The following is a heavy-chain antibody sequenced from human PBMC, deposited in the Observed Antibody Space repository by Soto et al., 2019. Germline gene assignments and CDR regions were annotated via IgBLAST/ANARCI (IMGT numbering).Heavy chain of an antibody. CDR3: AADTPEWEPSDEFPNYYGMDV. Sequence: SVKVSCKASGGTFSSYAISWVRQAPGQGLEWMGGIIPIFGTANYAQNFQGRVTITRDMPTSTAYMELSSLRSEDTAVYYCAADTPEWEPSDEFPNYYGMDVWGQGTTVTVSS. D-gene: IGHD1-26*01. J-gene: IGHJ6*02. CDR1: GGTFSSYA. CDR2: IIPIFGTA. V-gene: IGHV1-69*05.